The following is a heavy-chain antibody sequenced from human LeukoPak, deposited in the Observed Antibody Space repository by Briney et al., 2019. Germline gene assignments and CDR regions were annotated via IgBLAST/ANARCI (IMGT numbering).Heavy chain of an antibody. V-gene: IGHV1-46*01. CDR2: INPSGGST. Sequence: ASVKVSCKASGYTFTSYYMHWVRQAPGQGLEWMGIINPSGGSTSYAQKFQGRVTMTRDTSISTAYMELSSLRSEDTAVYYCATGSQKMGGYDFWGYWGQGTLVTVSS. CDR1: GYTFTSYY. J-gene: IGHJ4*02. CDR3: ATGSQKMGGYDFWGY. D-gene: IGHD3-3*01.